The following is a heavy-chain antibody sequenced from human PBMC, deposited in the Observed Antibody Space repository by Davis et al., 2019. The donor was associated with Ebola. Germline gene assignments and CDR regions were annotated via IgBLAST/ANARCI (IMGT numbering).Heavy chain of an antibody. CDR2: ISGYEDNT. D-gene: IGHD6-25*01. J-gene: IGHJ6*04. Sequence: ASVKVSCKASGYTFISYGITWVRQAPGQGLEWMGWISGYEDNTNYAPRFQGRFTLTKDRATSTVYMELRSLTSDDTAVYYCARDLAASSGAHFCYFGMDVWGEGTSVAVSS. CDR3: ARDLAASSGAHFCYFGMDV. CDR1: GYTFISYG. V-gene: IGHV1-18*01.